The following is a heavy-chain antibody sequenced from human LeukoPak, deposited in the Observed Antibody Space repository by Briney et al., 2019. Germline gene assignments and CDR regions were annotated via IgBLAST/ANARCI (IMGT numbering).Heavy chain of an antibody. Sequence: ASVKVSCKASGYTFTGYYMHWVRQAPGQGLEWMGWINPNSGGTNYAQKFQGRVTMTRDTSISTAYMEPSRLRSDDTAVYYCARAPSTVTTTGYFDYWGQGTLVTVSS. CDR1: GYTFTGYY. CDR2: INPNSGGT. V-gene: IGHV1-2*02. J-gene: IGHJ4*02. D-gene: IGHD4-17*01. CDR3: ARAPSTVTTTGYFDY.